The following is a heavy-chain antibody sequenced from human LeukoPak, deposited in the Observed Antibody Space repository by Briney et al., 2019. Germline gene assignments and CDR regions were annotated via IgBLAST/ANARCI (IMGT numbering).Heavy chain of an antibody. CDR3: AKLVYPTDSRKVGDY. V-gene: IGHV3-30*02. CDR2: IRYDGSNK. CDR1: GFTFSSYG. J-gene: IGHJ4*02. Sequence: PGGSLRLSCAASGFTFSSYGMHWVRQAPGKGLEWVAFIRYDGSNKYYADSVKGRFTISRDNSKNTLYLQMNSLRAEDTAVYYCAKLVYPTDSRKVGDYWGQGTLVTVSS. D-gene: IGHD3-22*01.